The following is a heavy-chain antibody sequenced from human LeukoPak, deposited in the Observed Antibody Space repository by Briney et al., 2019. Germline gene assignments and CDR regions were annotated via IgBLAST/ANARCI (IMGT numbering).Heavy chain of an antibody. CDR1: GFTFSDYY. CDR3: AREWNDILTGYYADY. V-gene: IGHV3-11*01. J-gene: IGHJ4*02. D-gene: IGHD3-9*01. CDR2: ISSSGSTI. Sequence: GESLRLSCAASGFTFSDYYMSWIRQAPGKGLEWVSYISSSGSTIYYADSVKGRFIISRDNAKNSLYLQMNSLRAEDTAVYYCAREWNDILTGYYADYWGQGTLVTVSS.